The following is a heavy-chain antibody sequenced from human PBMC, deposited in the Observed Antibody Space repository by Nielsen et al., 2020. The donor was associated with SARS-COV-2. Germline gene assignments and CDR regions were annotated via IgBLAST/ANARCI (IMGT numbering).Heavy chain of an antibody. CDR3: ARTTTLTTRRYSYYMDV. Sequence: ESLKIYCAASGFSVTGNYMSWVRQAQGKVLEWVSVIYSGGSTYYADSVKGRVTLSRDNSKNTVYLQMNSLRAEDTAAYYCARTTTLTTRRYSYYMDVWGKGTTVTVSS. CDR1: GFSVTGNY. D-gene: IGHD4-17*01. J-gene: IGHJ6*03. V-gene: IGHV3-53*01. CDR2: IYSGGST.